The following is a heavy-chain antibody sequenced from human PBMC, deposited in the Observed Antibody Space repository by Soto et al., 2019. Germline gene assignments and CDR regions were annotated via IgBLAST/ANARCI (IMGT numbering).Heavy chain of an antibody. V-gene: IGHV3-23*01. Sequence: GSLRLSCAASGFTFSSYAMSWVRQAPGKGLEWVSAISGSGGSTYYADSEKGRFTISRDNSKNTLYLQMNSLRAEDTAVYYCAKREVTMIVGSLSYWGQGTLVTAPQ. D-gene: IGHD3-22*01. CDR1: GFTFSSYA. CDR2: ISGSGGST. CDR3: AKREVTMIVGSLSY. J-gene: IGHJ4*02.